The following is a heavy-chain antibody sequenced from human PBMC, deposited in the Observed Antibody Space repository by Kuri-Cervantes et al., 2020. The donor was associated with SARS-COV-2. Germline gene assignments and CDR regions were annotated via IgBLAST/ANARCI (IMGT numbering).Heavy chain of an antibody. V-gene: IGHV3-30-3*01. CDR1: GFSFRNYN. D-gene: IGHD6-6*01. J-gene: IGHJ4*02. CDR2: ISYDGSNK. CDR3: ARGRAARYFDY. Sequence: GGSLRLSCAASGFSFRNYNMNWVRQAPGKGLEWVAVISYDGSNKYYADSVKGRFTISRDNSKNTLYLQMNSLRAEDTAVYYCARGRAARYFDYWGQGTLVTVSS.